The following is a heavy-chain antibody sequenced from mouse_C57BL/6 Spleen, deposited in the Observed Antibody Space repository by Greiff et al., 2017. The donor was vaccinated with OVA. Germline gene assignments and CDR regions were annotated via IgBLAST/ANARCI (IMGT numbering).Heavy chain of an antibody. V-gene: IGHV14-1*01. D-gene: IGHD1-1*01. CDR3: TTESDGSSLLYFDY. J-gene: IGHJ2*01. CDR1: GFNIKDYY. CDR2: IDPEDGDT. Sequence: VQLQQSGAELVRPGASVKLSCTASGFNIKDYYMHWVKQRPEQGLEWIGRIDPEDGDTEYAPKFQGKATMTADTSSNTAYLQLSSLTSEDTAVYYCTTESDGSSLLYFDYWGQGTTLTVSS.